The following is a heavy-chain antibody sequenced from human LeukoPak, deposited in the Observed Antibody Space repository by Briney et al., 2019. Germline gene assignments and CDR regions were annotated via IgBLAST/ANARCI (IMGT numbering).Heavy chain of an antibody. CDR1: GFTFSSYS. CDR3: ARDSYSSSWSSEFDY. V-gene: IGHV3-21*01. J-gene: IGHJ4*02. CDR2: ISSSSSYI. D-gene: IGHD6-13*01. Sequence: GGSLRLSCAASGFTFSSYSMNWVRQAPGKGLEWVSSISSSSSYIYYADSVKGRFTISRDNAKNSLYLQTNSLRAEDTTVYYCARDSYSSSWSSEFDYWGQGTLVTVSS.